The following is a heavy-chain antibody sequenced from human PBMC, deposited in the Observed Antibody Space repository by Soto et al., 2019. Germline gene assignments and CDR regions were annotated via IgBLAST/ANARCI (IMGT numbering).Heavy chain of an antibody. J-gene: IGHJ4*02. CDR1: GGSISSYY. CDR3: ARVICSSTSCYDRYFDY. D-gene: IGHD2-2*01. V-gene: IGHV4-4*07. CDR2: IYTSGST. Sequence: QVQLQESGPGLVKPSETLSLTCTVSGGSISSYYWSWIRQPAGKGLEWIGRIYTSGSTNYNPSLKSRVTMSVDTSKNQFSLKLSSVTAADTAVYYCARVICSSTSCYDRYFDYWGQGTLVTVSS.